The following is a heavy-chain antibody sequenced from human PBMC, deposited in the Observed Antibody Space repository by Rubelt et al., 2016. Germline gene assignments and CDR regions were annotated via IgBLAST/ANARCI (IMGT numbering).Heavy chain of an antibody. CDR2: IYYSGST. V-gene: IGHV4-39*07. Sequence: QLQLQESGPGLVKPSETLSLTCTVSGGSISSSSYYWGWIRQPPGKGLEWIGSIYYSGSTYYNPSLKSRVTRSVDTSKNQFSLKLSSVTAADTAVYYCARVGWSILSLMYFDYWGQGTLVTVSS. D-gene: IGHD2-15*01. J-gene: IGHJ4*02. CDR1: GGSISSSSYY. CDR3: ARVGWSILSLMYFDY.